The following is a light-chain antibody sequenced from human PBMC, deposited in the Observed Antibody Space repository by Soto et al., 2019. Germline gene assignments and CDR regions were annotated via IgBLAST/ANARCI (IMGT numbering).Light chain of an antibody. V-gene: IGLV2-14*01. CDR3: SSYTISSSYV. CDR2: EVS. Sequence: QSALTQPASVSGSPGQSITISRTGTSSDVGGYDYVSWYQQHPGKAPKLMIYEVSNRPSGVSNRFSGSKSGNMASLTISGLQAEDEADYYCSSYTISSSYVFGTGTKLTVL. CDR1: SSDVGGYDY. J-gene: IGLJ1*01.